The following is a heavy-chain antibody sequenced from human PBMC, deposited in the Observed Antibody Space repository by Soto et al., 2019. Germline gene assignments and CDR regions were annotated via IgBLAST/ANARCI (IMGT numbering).Heavy chain of an antibody. CDR1: GYTFSAFA. CDR2: VNAANGVT. J-gene: IGHJ3*02. V-gene: IGHV1-3*01. CDR3: ARINSGASRYAAFDM. Sequence: QVQLVQSGAEVKPPGASVKVSCRTYGYTFSAFAWHWVRQAPGQGLEWMGWVNAANGVTKFSQKVQGRVTIARDTSATTAYMELSSLRSEDTAVYFCARINSGASRYAAFDMWGQGTTVTVAS. D-gene: IGHD1-26*01.